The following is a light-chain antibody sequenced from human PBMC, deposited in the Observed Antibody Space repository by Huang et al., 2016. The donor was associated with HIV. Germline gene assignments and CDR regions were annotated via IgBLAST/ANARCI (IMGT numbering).Light chain of an antibody. Sequence: DIQMTQSPSSLSAFVGDTVTITCRASQGISNSVAWYQQKPGKAPQLLLYSTSRLESVLPSRFRGGGSGTDYTLTINSLQPDDFATYYCQQYYTSPTFGQGSKVEIK. V-gene: IGKV1-NL1*01. CDR3: QQYYTSPT. CDR2: STS. J-gene: IGKJ1*01. CDR1: QGISNS.